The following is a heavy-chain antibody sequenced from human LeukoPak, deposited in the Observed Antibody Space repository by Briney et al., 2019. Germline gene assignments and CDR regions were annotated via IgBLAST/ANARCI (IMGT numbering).Heavy chain of an antibody. V-gene: IGHV3-7*01. D-gene: IGHD1-26*01. CDR2: IKQDGSEK. Sequence: PGGSLRLSCAASGFTFSSYWMSWVRQAPGKGLEGVANIKQDGSEKYYVDSVKGRFTISRDNAKNSLYLQMNSLRAEDTAVYYCARGGRKLYSGSYPYDYWGQGTLVTVSS. CDR3: ARGGRKLYSGSYPYDY. J-gene: IGHJ4*02. CDR1: GFTFSSYW.